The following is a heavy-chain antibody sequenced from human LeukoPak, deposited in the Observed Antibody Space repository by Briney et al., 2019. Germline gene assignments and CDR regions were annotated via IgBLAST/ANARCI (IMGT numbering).Heavy chain of an antibody. CDR3: VRGGSGWYYFDY. J-gene: IGHJ4*02. CDR1: GFTFTNYD. D-gene: IGHD6-19*01. V-gene: IGHV3-13*04. Sequence: PGGSLRLSCAASGFTFTNYDMHWVRQVTGKGPEWVSAIGIAGDTYYPGSVRGRFTISRENAKNSLYLQMNSLRDGDTAVYYCVRGGSGWYYFDYWGQGTLVTVSS. CDR2: IGIAGDT.